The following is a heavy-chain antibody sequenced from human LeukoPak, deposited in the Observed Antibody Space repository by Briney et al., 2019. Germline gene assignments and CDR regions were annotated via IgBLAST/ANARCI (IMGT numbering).Heavy chain of an antibody. J-gene: IGHJ6*02. CDR2: MNPNSGNT. D-gene: IGHD2-2*01. CDR3: ARATVPAAKIGYYYYGMDV. Sequence: ASVKVSCKASGYTFTSYDINWVRQATGQGLEWMGWMNPNSGNTGYAQKLQGRVTMTTDTSTSTAYMELRSLRSDDTAVYYCARATVPAAKIGYYYYGMDVWGQGTTVTVSS. CDR1: GYTFTSYD. V-gene: IGHV1-8*01.